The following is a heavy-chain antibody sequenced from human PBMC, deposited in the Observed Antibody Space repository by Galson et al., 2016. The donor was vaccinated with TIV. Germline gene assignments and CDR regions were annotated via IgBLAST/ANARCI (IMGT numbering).Heavy chain of an antibody. D-gene: IGHD4/OR15-4a*01. CDR2: IWYDGSQK. CDR3: GRDLAWGANCVDQ. CDR1: GFTFSSSG. V-gene: IGHV3-33*01. J-gene: IGHJ4*02. Sequence: SLRLSCAASGFTFSSSGVHWVRQAPGKGLEWVAVIWYDGSQKYYADSVKGRFIISRDRAKKTLYLQMNSLRVEDTAVYYCGRDLAWGANCVDQWGLGTRVTVTS.